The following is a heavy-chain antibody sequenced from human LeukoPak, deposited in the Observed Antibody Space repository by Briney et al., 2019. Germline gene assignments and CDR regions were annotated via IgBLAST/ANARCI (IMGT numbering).Heavy chain of an antibody. J-gene: IGHJ3*02. Sequence: PGGSLRLSCAVSGFTVSSNYMSWVRQAPGRGLEWVSVLYSDGNTYYADSVKGRFTISRDNSKNTLYLQMNSLRADDTAVYYCARSRTQWGGAPDAFDIWGQGTMVTVSS. CDR2: LYSDGNT. D-gene: IGHD3-16*01. V-gene: IGHV3-53*01. CDR3: ARSRTQWGGAPDAFDI. CDR1: GFTVSSNY.